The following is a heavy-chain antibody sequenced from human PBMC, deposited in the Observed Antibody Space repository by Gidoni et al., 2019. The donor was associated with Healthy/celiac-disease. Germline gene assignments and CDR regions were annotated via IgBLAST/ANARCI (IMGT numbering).Heavy chain of an antibody. Sequence: QVQLQESGPGLVKPSQTLSLTCTVSGGSISSGGYSWSWIRQHPGKGLEWIGYIYSSGSTYYNPSLKSRVTISVDTSKNQFSLKLSSVTAADTAVYYCARDRYSSSVQRGYYYYGMDVWGQGTTVTVSS. CDR3: ARDRYSSSVQRGYYYYGMDV. V-gene: IGHV4-31*03. D-gene: IGHD6-6*01. J-gene: IGHJ6*02. CDR1: GGSISSGGYS. CDR2: IYSSGST.